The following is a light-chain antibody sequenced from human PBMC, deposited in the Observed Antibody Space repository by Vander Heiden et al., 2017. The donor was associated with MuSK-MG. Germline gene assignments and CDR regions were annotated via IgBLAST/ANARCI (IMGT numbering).Light chain of an antibody. J-gene: IGLJ2*01. Sequence: SYGLTQPPSVSVSPGQTASITCPGDKLGDKYACWYQKKPGQSPVLVIYQDSKRPSGIPERFSGSNSGNTATLTISGTQAMDEADYYCQAWDSSTNVVFGGGTKLTVL. CDR1: KLGDKY. CDR3: QAWDSSTNVV. CDR2: QDS. V-gene: IGLV3-1*01.